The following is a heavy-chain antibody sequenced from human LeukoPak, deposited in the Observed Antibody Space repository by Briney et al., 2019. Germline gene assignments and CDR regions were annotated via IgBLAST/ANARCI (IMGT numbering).Heavy chain of an antibody. D-gene: IGHD1-26*01. CDR2: IYYSGST. CDR1: GGSISSYY. Sequence: SETLSLTCTVSGGSISSYYWSWIRQPPGKGLEWIGYIYYSGSTDYNPSLKSRVTISVDTSKNQFSLKLSSVTAADTAVYYCARWEGALDIWGQGTMVTVSS. CDR3: ARWEGALDI. J-gene: IGHJ3*02. V-gene: IGHV4-59*01.